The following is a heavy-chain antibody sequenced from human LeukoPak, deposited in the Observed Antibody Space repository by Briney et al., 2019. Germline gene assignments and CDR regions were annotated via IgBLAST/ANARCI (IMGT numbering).Heavy chain of an antibody. CDR1: VYTFTDYY. CDR2: IHPNSGDT. CDR3: ARDYSGIYTH. Sequence: ASVKVSCKASVYTFTDYYIHWVRQAPGQGLEWMGLIHPNSGDTYYAQKFRGRVTMARDTSITTAYMELDRLTSDDTAVYYCARDYSGIYTHWAQGTLVTISS. V-gene: IGHV1-2*06. J-gene: IGHJ4*02. D-gene: IGHD2-2*02.